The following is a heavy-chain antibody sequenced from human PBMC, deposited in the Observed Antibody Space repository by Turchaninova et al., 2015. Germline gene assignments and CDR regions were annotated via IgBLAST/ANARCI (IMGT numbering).Heavy chain of an antibody. CDR1: DFMFGDYS. J-gene: IGHJ6*02. D-gene: IGHD5-24*01. CDR2: IRGNGGGT. CDR3: AKCRDGYNNYYYGMDV. Sequence: EVQLVEFGGGLVQPGGSLRGSCAASDFMFGDYSRHVVRQAPGKGVEWVSAIRGNGGGTYYADSVKGRFTISRDNSKNTLYLQMNSLRADDTAVYYCAKCRDGYNNYYYGMDVWARGPRSPSP. V-gene: IGHV3-23*04.